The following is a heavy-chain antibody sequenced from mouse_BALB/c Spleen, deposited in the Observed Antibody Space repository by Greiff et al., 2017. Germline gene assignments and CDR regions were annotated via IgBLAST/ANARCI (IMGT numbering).Heavy chain of an antibody. V-gene: IGHV5-6-5*01. CDR3: AREDDYDSIAY. CDR1: GFTFSSYA. Sequence: EVNVVESGGGLVKPGGSLKLSCAASGFTFSSYAMSWVRQTPEKRLEWVASISSGGSTYYSDSVKGRFTISRDNAKNILYLQMSSLRSEDTAMYYCAREDDYDSIAYWGQGTLVTVSA. D-gene: IGHD2-4*01. CDR2: ISSGGST. J-gene: IGHJ3*01.